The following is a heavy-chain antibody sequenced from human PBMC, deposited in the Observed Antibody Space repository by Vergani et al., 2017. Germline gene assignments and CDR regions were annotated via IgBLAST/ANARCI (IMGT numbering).Heavy chain of an antibody. D-gene: IGHD5-12*01. CDR3: TKGSVYYHDSAGHGYDPYTGFDL. J-gene: IGHJ3*01. CDR1: GFTFSHYS. CDR2: ISWNSGAV. V-gene: IGHV3-9*01. Sequence: VQLVESGGGVVQPGGSLRLSCVASGFTFSHYSMNWVRQAPGKGLEWVSGISWNSGAVDYADSVRGRFTISRDNAKNSLFLEMNSLRFEDTAVYFCTKGSVYYHDSAGHGYDPYTGFDLWGQGTLVTVSS.